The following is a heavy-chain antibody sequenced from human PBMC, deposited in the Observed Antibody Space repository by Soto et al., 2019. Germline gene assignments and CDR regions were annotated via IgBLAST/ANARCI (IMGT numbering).Heavy chain of an antibody. CDR2: KKQDGSEN. J-gene: IGHJ4*02. CDR1: GLTFSSYW. V-gene: IGHV3-7*01. CDR3: ASVGYCTNGVCYMTFDY. D-gene: IGHD2-8*01. Sequence: GGSLRPSCAASGLTFSSYWMSWVRQAPGKGLEWVANKKQDGSENYNVGFVKGRFTIPRDNAKNSLYLQMNSLRAEDTAVYYCASVGYCTNGVCYMTFDYWGQGTLVTVSS.